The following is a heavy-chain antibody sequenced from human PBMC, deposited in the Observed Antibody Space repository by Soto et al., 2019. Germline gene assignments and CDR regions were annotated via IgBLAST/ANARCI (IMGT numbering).Heavy chain of an antibody. CDR2: ILHTGGT. CDR1: RGSISRSDSY. CDR3: ARCASLLCSYCFDS. V-gene: IGHV4-39*01. D-gene: IGHD3-10*01. Sequence: PXATLSLICSVSRGSISRSDSYWVWIRQPPGKGLEWIVRILHTGGTYYNPSLETRVTISVETSKNQFSLRLSSVTAAVMDVSYRARCASLLCSYCFDSWRQGTRVT. J-gene: IGHJ4*02.